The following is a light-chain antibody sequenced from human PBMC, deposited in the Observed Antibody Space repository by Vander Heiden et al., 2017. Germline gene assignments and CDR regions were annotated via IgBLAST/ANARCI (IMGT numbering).Light chain of an antibody. CDR3: QQLNSYPRT. Sequence: DIQLTPSPSFLSASVGDRVTITCRSSQGISSYLAWYQQKPGKAPKLLIYAASTLQSGVPSRFSGSGSGTEFTLTISSLQPEDFATDYCQQLNSYPRTFGQGTKVEIK. CDR1: QGISSY. V-gene: IGKV1-9*01. CDR2: AAS. J-gene: IGKJ1*01.